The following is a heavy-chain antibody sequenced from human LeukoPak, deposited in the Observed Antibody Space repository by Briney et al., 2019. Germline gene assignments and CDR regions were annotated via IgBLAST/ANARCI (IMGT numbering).Heavy chain of an antibody. J-gene: IGHJ4*02. V-gene: IGHV1-2*02. CDR3: ARTNMLDY. Sequence: ASLKVSCKASGYTFTNYYMHWVRQAPGQGLEWMGWINSNSCGTNYAQTFQGRVTMTRDTSISTAYVELSSLTSDDTAVYYCARTNMLDYWGQGTLVTVSS. D-gene: IGHD2-8*01. CDR1: GYTFTNYY. CDR2: INSNSCGT.